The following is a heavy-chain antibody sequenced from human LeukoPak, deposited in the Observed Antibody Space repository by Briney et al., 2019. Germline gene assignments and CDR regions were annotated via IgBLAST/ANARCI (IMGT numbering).Heavy chain of an antibody. CDR3: ARGGDSSSWYTGGNWFDP. J-gene: IGHJ5*02. D-gene: IGHD6-13*01. CDR1: GGTFSSYA. CDR2: IIPIFCTA. Sequence: ASVKVSCKASGGTFSSYAISWVRQAPGQGLEWMGGIIPIFCTANYAQKFQGRVTITTDESTSTAHMELSSLRSEDTAVYYCARGGDSSSWYTGGNWFDPWGQGTLVTVSS. V-gene: IGHV1-69*05.